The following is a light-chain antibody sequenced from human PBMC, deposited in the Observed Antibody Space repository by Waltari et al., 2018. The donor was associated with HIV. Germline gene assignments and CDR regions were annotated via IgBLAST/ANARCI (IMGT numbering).Light chain of an antibody. V-gene: IGLV1-47*01. Sequence: QSVLTQPPSASGTPGQRVTISCSGSSSNIGSNSVYWYQQLPGTAPKLLIYRDNQRLSGVPDRFSGSQSGTAASLAISGLRSDDEADYYCATWDDSLSGVVFGGGTKVTVL. CDR1: SSNIGSNS. CDR2: RDN. J-gene: IGLJ2*01. CDR3: ATWDDSLSGVV.